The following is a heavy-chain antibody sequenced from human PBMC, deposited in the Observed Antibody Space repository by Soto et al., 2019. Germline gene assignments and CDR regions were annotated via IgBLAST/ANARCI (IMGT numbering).Heavy chain of an antibody. V-gene: IGHV3-30*18. CDR1: GFTFSSYG. CDR3: AKNARVVAATYAFDI. D-gene: IGHD2-15*01. J-gene: IGHJ3*02. Sequence: VQLVESGGGVVQPGRSLRLSCAASGFTFSSYGMHWVRQAPGKGLEWVAVISYDGSNKYYADSVKGRFTISRDNSXITMYLQTNSLIAEETAVYYCAKNARVVAATYAFDIWGQGTMVTVSS. CDR2: ISYDGSNK.